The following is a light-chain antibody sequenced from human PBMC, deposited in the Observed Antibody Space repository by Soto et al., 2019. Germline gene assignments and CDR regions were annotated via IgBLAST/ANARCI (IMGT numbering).Light chain of an antibody. V-gene: IGLV1-51*02. Sequence: QSVLTQPPSVSAAPGQKVTISCSGSTSNIGNNYVSWYQHLPGTAPKLLIYENNKRPSGIPERFSGSKSGTSATLGITGLQTGDEADYYCGTWDSSLSAGVFGGGTKLTVL. J-gene: IGLJ2*01. CDR1: TSNIGNNY. CDR3: GTWDSSLSAGV. CDR2: ENN.